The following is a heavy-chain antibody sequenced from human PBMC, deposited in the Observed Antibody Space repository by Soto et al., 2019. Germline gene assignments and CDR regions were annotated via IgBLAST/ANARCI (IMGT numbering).Heavy chain of an antibody. CDR1: GFTFSSYA. CDR3: AKVGSGSYSAHS. J-gene: IGHJ4*02. CDR2: ISFSGVNR. Sequence: EVQLLESGGGLVQPGGSLRLSCAASGFTFSSYAMNWVRQARGKGLEWVSTISFSGVNRHYADSVKGRFTISRDNSKNTLYLQMNSMRAEDTAIYYCAKVGSGSYSAHSWGQGTLVTVSS. D-gene: IGHD3-10*01. V-gene: IGHV3-23*01.